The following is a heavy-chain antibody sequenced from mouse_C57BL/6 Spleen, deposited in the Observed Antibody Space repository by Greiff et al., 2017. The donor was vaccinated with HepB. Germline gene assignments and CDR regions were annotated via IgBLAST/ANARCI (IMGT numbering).Heavy chain of an antibody. J-gene: IGHJ3*01. V-gene: IGHV1-82*01. CDR1: GYAFSSSW. CDR2: IYPGDGDT. Sequence: VQLQQSGPELVKPGASVKISCKASGYAFSSSWMNWVKQRPGKGLEWIGRIYPGDGDTNYNGKFKGKATLTADKSSSTAYMQLSSLTSEDSAVYFCERDYQAWFAYWGQGTLVTVSA. D-gene: IGHD2-4*01. CDR3: ERDYQAWFAY.